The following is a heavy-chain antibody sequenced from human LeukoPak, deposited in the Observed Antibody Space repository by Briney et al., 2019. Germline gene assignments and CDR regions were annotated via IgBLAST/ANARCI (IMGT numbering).Heavy chain of an antibody. CDR2: ISAYNGNT. CDR1: GYTFTSYG. Sequence: GASVKVSCKASGYTFTSYGISWVRQAPGQGLEWMGWISAYNGNTNYAQKLQGRVTMTTDTSTSTAYMELRSLRSDDTAVHYCARAHHCSGGSCQRSNWFDPWGQGTLVTVSS. D-gene: IGHD2-15*01. CDR3: ARAHHCSGGSCQRSNWFDP. J-gene: IGHJ5*02. V-gene: IGHV1-18*01.